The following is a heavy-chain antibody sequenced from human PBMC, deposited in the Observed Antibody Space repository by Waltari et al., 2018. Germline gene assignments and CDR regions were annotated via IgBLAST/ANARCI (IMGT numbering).Heavy chain of an antibody. Sequence: QVQLVESGGGVVQPGRSLRLSCAASGFTFSSYGMHWVRQAPGKGLEWVAVISYDGSNKYYADSVKGRFTISRDNSKNTLYLQMNSLRAEDTAVYYCAKDASLSGPYYYDSSGYLDYWGQGTLVTVSS. CDR3: AKDASLSGPYYYDSSGYLDY. CDR1: GFTFSSYG. CDR2: ISYDGSNK. V-gene: IGHV3-30*18. J-gene: IGHJ4*02. D-gene: IGHD3-22*01.